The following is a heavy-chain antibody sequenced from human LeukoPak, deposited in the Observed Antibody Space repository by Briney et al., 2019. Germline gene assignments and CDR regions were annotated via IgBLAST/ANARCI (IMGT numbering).Heavy chain of an antibody. CDR3: ARLADSSGYYYDFDY. J-gene: IGHJ4*02. D-gene: IGHD3-22*01. CDR2: IYYSGST. Sequence: SETLSFTCTVSGGSISSGGYYWSWIRQHPGKGLEWIGYIYYSGSTYYNPSLKSRVTISVDTSKNQFSLKLSSVTAADTAVYYCARLADSSGYYYDFDYWGQGTLVTVSS. CDR1: GGSISSGGYY. V-gene: IGHV4-31*03.